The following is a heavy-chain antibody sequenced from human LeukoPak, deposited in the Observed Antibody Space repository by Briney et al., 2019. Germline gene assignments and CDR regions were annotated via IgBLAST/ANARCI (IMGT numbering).Heavy chain of an antibody. V-gene: IGHV3-7*01. CDR3: AREASTRHCSGGSCYSISAFDY. D-gene: IGHD2-15*01. CDR1: GFTFSSYW. J-gene: IGHJ4*02. Sequence: GGSLRLSCAASGFTFSSYWMSWVRQAPGKGLEWVANIKQDGSEKYYVDSVKGRFTISRDNAKNSLYLQMNSLRAEDTAVYYCAREASTRHCSGGSCYSISAFDYWGQGTLVTVSS. CDR2: IKQDGSEK.